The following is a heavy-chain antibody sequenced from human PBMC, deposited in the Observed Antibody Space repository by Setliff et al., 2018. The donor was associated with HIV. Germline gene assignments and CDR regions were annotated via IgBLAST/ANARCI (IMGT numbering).Heavy chain of an antibody. CDR3: ARRDGRSMNAFQI. Sequence: PGESLKISCKALDYTFTTYWIAWVRQMLGEGLEWMGIIYPDDSDIRYDPSFQSQITISADKSIATAYLQLNNLKASDTATYYCARRDGRSMNAFQIWGPGTMVTVSS. D-gene: IGHD2-21*01. J-gene: IGHJ3*01. CDR2: IYPDDSDI. CDR1: DYTFTTYW. V-gene: IGHV5-51*01.